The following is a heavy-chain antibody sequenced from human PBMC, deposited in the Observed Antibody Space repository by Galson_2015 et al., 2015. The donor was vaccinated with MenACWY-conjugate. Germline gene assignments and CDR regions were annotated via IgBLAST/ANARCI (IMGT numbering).Heavy chain of an antibody. CDR1: GVTVSANC. V-gene: IGHV3-53*01. Sequence: LRLSCAVSGVTVSANCMSWVRQAPGKGLEWVSILCSGTTTRYADSVKGRFAISGDDSTNTVYLQMSSLRAEDTAMYYCARSTVGYGERWLHPWGQGIPVTVSS. J-gene: IGHJ5*02. D-gene: IGHD5-12*01. CDR2: LCSGTTT. CDR3: ARSTVGYGERWLHP.